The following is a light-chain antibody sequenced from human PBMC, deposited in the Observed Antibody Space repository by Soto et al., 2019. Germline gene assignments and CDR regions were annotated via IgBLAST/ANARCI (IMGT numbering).Light chain of an antibody. CDR3: HKYNCAPFT. V-gene: IGKV1-27*01. J-gene: IGKJ3*01. CDR2: AAS. Sequence: DIPMTQSPSSLSASVGDRVTITCRASQGITNSLAWYQQKPGTIPKLLIYAASTLQSGVPSRYSGSGSGTDFTLTISGLQPEDGATYYCHKYNCAPFTFGPGTKVEIK. CDR1: QGITNS.